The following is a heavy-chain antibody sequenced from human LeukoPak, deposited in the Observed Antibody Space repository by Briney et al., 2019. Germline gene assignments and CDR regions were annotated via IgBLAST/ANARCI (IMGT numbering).Heavy chain of an antibody. CDR3: ARGGVSRVLGY. Sequence: SETLSLTCAVYGGSFSGYYWSWIRQPPGKGQEWIGEINHSGSTNYNPSLKSRVTISVDTPKNQFSLKLSSVTAADTAVYYCARGGVSRVLGYWGQGTLVTVSS. CDR2: INHSGST. V-gene: IGHV4-34*01. CDR1: GGSFSGYY. D-gene: IGHD6-13*01. J-gene: IGHJ4*02.